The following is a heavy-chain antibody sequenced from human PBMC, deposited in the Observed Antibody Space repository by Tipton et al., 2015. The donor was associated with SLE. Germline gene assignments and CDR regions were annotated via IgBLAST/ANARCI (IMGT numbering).Heavy chain of an antibody. J-gene: IGHJ5*02. D-gene: IGHD3-3*01. CDR1: GGSLSSYY. Sequence: TLSLTCTVSGGSLSSYYWSWIRRSPEKGLQWMAYVYHGGANAYNPSFKSRVTVSLDTSKRQFSLKLGSVTAADTAVYYCASGPLHDFWSGYEAAWGQGTLVSVSS. CDR3: ASGPLHDFWSGYEAA. CDR2: VYHGGAN. V-gene: IGHV4-59*01.